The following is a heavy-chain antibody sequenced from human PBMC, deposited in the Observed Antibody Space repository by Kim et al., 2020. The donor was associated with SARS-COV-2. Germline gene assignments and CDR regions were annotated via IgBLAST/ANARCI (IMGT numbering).Heavy chain of an antibody. Sequence: GGSLRLSCVASGFTFNIYYMTWVRQAPGKGLEWVASIKDDGSEKHYVDSVKGRFTISREDAKNSVFLQMNNLRADDTALYYCARDFDQPWSQGTLVTVS. D-gene: IGHD2-2*01. CDR1: GFTFNIYY. CDR2: IKDDGSEK. V-gene: IGHV3-7*03. CDR3: ARDFDQP. J-gene: IGHJ5*02.